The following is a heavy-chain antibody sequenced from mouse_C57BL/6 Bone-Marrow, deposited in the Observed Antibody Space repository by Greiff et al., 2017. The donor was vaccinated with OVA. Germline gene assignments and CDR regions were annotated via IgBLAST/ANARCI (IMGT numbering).Heavy chain of an antibody. CDR2: VYPYNGGT. D-gene: IGHD2-4*01. J-gene: IGHJ1*03. V-gene: IGHV1-36*01. CDR3: ARSTYDYGGYFDV. Sequence: VHVKQSGPVLVKPGPSVKISCKASGFTFTDYYMPWVKQSHGKSLEWIGLVYPYNGGTSYNQKFKGKATLTVDTSSSTAYMELNSLTSEDSAVYYCARSTYDYGGYFDVWGTGTTVTVSS. CDR1: GFTFTDYY.